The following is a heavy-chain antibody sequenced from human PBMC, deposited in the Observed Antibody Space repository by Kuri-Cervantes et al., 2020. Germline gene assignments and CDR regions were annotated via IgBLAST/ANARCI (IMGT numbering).Heavy chain of an antibody. CDR2: IYYSGST. V-gene: IGHV4-39*01. J-gene: IGHJ4*02. Sequence: SETLSLTCTVSGGSISSSSYYWGWIRQPPGKGLEWIGSIYYSGSTYYNPSLKSRVTISVDTSKNQFSLELSSVTAADTAVYYCARPERMGELAFDYWGQGTLVTVSS. CDR1: GGSISSSSYY. CDR3: ARPERMGELAFDY. D-gene: IGHD3-16*01.